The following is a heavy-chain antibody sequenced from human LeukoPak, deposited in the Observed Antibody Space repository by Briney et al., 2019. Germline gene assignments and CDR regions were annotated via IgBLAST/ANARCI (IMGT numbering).Heavy chain of an antibody. CDR2: IYYSGST. V-gene: IGHV4-59*01. D-gene: IGHD4-23*01. CDR3: ARVSGYGGNSGV. Sequence: SETLSLTCTVSGGSTSSYYWSWIRQPPGKGLEWIGYIYYSGSTNYNPSLKSRVTISVDASKNQFSLNLTSVTAADTAVYYCARVSGYGGNSGVWGQGTLVTVSS. CDR1: GGSTSSYY. J-gene: IGHJ4*02.